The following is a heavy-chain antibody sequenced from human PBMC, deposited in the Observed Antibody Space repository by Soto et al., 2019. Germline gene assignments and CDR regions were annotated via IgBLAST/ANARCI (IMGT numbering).Heavy chain of an antibody. V-gene: IGHV1-18*01. CDR2: ISAYNGNT. Sequence: ASVKVSCKASGYTFASYAISWMRQAPGQGLEWMGWISAYNGNTNYAQKLQGRVTMTTDTSTSTAYMELRSLRSEDTAVYYCARLSNGPITIFGVGYYYYGMDVWGQGTTVTVSS. CDR3: ARLSNGPITIFGVGYYYYGMDV. J-gene: IGHJ6*02. CDR1: GYTFASYA. D-gene: IGHD3-3*01.